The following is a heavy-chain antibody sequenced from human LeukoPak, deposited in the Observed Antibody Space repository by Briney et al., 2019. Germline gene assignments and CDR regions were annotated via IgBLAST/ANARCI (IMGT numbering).Heavy chain of an antibody. D-gene: IGHD5-18*01. Sequence: ASVKVSCKASGGTFSSYAISWVRQAPGQGLEWMGGIIPIFGTANYAQKFQGRVTITADEFTSTAYMELSSLRSEDTAVYYCARDLGYSYGSDDYWGQGTLVTVSS. CDR2: IIPIFGTA. J-gene: IGHJ4*02. CDR1: GGTFSSYA. CDR3: ARDLGYSYGSDDY. V-gene: IGHV1-69*13.